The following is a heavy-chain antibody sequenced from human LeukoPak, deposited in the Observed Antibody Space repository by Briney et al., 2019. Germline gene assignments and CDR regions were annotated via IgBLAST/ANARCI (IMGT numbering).Heavy chain of an antibody. Sequence: SETLSLTCTASGGPISNYYWSWIRQPPGKGLEWIGYISYTGSTNYNPSLKSRVTISADTSRNQFSLKLSSVTAADTAVYYCARGRLGGSGSYYNVLDYWGQGTLVTVSS. CDR1: GGPISNYY. D-gene: IGHD3-10*01. CDR2: ISYTGST. CDR3: ARGRLGGSGSYYNVLDY. V-gene: IGHV4-59*01. J-gene: IGHJ4*02.